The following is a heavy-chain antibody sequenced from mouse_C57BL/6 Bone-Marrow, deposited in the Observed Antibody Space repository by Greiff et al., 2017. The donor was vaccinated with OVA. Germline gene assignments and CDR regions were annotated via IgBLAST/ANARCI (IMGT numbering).Heavy chain of an antibody. D-gene: IGHD2-3*01. CDR1: GYSFTGYY. CDR2: INPSTGGT. V-gene: IGHV1-42*01. Sequence: VQLQQSGPELVKPGASVKISCKASGYSFTGYYMNWVKQSPEKSLEWIGEINPSTGGTTYNQKFKAKATLTVDKSSSTAYMQLKSLTSEDSAVYYCARLGLYDPPYYYAMDYWGQGTSVTVSS. J-gene: IGHJ4*01. CDR3: ARLGLYDPPYYYAMDY.